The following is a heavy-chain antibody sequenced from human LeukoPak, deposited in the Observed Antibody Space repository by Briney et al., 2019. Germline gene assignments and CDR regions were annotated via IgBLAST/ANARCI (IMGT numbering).Heavy chain of an antibody. V-gene: IGHV1-18*01. J-gene: IGHJ6*03. CDR3: AREGGSTYYDFWSGSDNYYFYMDV. Sequence: ASVKVSCKASDYTFSNYGISWVRQASGQGLEWMGWISANNGNTNYAQKFQGRVTMTTDTSTSTAYMELRNLRSDDTAVYFCAREGGSTYYDFWSGSDNYYFYMDVWGKGTTVTVSS. CDR1: DYTFSNYG. D-gene: IGHD3-3*01. CDR2: ISANNGNT.